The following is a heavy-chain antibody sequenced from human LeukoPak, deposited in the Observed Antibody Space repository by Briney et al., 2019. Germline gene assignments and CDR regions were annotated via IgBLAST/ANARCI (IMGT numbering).Heavy chain of an antibody. CDR2: ISGSGGST. Sequence: PGGSLRLSCAASGFTFINYAMSWVRQAPGKGLEWVSTISGSGGSTYYADSVKGRFTISRDNSKNTLYVEMSSLRAEDTAVYYCAKDPDYDFWSGYSTSFDYWGQGTLVTVSS. CDR3: AKDPDYDFWSGYSTSFDY. V-gene: IGHV3-23*01. D-gene: IGHD3-3*01. J-gene: IGHJ4*02. CDR1: GFTFINYA.